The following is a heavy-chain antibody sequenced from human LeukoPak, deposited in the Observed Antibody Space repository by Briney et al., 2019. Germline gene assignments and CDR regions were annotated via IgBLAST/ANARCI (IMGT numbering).Heavy chain of an antibody. CDR1: GYTFTGYY. D-gene: IGHD4-17*01. CDR2: INPNSGGT. J-gene: IGHJ6*03. CDR3: ARGLDDYGNRYYYMDV. Sequence: SVKVSCKASGYTFTGYYMHWVRQAPGQGLEWMGWINPNSGGTNYAQKFQGRVTMTRDTSINTAYMELSRLRSDDTAVYYCARGLDDYGNRYYYMDVWGKGTTVTISS. V-gene: IGHV1-2*02.